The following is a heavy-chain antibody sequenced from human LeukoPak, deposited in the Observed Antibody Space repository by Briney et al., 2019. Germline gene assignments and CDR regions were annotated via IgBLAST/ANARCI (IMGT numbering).Heavy chain of an antibody. J-gene: IGHJ3*01. CDR2: INPNSGGT. D-gene: IGHD5-18*01. CDR1: GYTFTGYY. V-gene: IGHV1-2*02. CDR3: ARDRAQPNAFDV. Sequence: GASVKVSCKASGYTFTGYYMHWVRQAPGQGLEWMGWINPNSGGTNYAQKFHGRVTMTRDTFLSTAYMELRSLKIDDTAVFYCARDRAQPNAFDVWGHGTLVTVSS.